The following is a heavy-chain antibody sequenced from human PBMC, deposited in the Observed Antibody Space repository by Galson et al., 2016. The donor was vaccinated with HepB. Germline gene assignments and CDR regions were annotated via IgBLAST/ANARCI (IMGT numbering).Heavy chain of an antibody. J-gene: IGHJ6*03. CDR1: GYSFTSYY. Sequence: SVKVSCKASGYSFTSYYIHWVRQAPGQGLEWMGIINPSNDYTNNAQKFQDRVIMTRDTSTSTVYMELSSLRFAYTAVYYGARDSCSGISCPFYYRDVWGKGTTVTASS. V-gene: IGHV1-46*01. CDR2: INPSNDYT. CDR3: ARDSCSGISCPFYYRDV. D-gene: IGHD2-2*01.